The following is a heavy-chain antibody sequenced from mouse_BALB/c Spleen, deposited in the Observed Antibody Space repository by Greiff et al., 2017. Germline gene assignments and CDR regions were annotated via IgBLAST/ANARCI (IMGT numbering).Heavy chain of an antibody. CDR1: GFTFSSFG. J-gene: IGHJ4*01. D-gene: IGHD2-4*01. Sequence: EVMLVESGGGLVQPGGSRKLSCAASGFTFSSFGMHWVRQAPEKGLEWVAYISSGSSTIYYADTVKGRFTISRDNPKNTLFLQMTSLRSEDTAMYYCARYGITTGYYAMDYWGQGTSVTVSS. CDR2: ISSGSSTI. CDR3: ARYGITTGYYAMDY. V-gene: IGHV5-17*02.